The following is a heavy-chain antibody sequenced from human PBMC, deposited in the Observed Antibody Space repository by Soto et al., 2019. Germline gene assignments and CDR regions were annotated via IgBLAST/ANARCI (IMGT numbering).Heavy chain of an antibody. CDR2: IYYSGST. D-gene: IGHD2-8*01. CDR3: ARASVSGSFSWFDP. J-gene: IGHJ5*02. V-gene: IGHV4-61*03. Sequence: QVQLQESGPGLVKPSETLSLTCTVSGGSVSSGSYYWSWIRQPPGKGLEWIGYIYYSGSTNYNPSLQSRATISLATAKNHFSPKLSSVTAADTAVYYCARASVSGSFSWFDPWGQGTLVTGSS. CDR1: GGSVSSGSYY.